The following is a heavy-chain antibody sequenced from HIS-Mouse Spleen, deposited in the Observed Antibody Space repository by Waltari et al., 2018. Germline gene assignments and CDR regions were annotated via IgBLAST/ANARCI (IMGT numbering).Heavy chain of an antibody. CDR3: ASPLAMTTVRYGMDV. CDR2: INHSGST. CDR1: GGSFSGYY. Sequence: QVQLQQWGAGLLKPSETLSLTCAVYGGSFSGYYWSWIRQPPGKGLEWIGEINHSGSTNYNPSLKSRVTISVDTSKNQFSLKLSSVTAADTAVYYCASPLAMTTVRYGMDVWGQGTTVTVSS. V-gene: IGHV4-34*01. D-gene: IGHD4-4*01. J-gene: IGHJ6*02.